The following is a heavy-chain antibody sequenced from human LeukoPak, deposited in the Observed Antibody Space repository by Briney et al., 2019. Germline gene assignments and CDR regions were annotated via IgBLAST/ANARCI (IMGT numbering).Heavy chain of an antibody. CDR3: ARDREEMIGSLVDY. CDR2: IWYGGSNK. V-gene: IGHV3-33*08. J-gene: IGHJ4*02. D-gene: IGHD3-22*01. Sequence: GRSLRLSCAASRFTFSSYGMHWVRQAPGKGLEWVAVIWYGGSNKYYADSVKGRFTISRDNSKNTLYLQMNSLRAEDTAVYYCARDREEMIGSLVDYWGQGTLITVSS. CDR1: RFTFSSYG.